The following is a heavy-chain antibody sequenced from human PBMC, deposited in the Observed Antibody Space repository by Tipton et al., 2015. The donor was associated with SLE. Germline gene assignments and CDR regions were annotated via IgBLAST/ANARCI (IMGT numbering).Heavy chain of an antibody. CDR2: IYHSGST. D-gene: IGHD2-8*01. J-gene: IGHJ1*01. V-gene: IGHV4-39*01. Sequence: TLSLTCTVSGDSISSSSYFWGWIRQPPGKGLEWIGSIYHSGSTFYNPSLKSRVSISVATSKNQFSLKLSSVTAADTAVYYCARGVIGAVGEHWGQGTLVTVSS. CDR1: GDSISSSSYF. CDR3: ARGVIGAVGEH.